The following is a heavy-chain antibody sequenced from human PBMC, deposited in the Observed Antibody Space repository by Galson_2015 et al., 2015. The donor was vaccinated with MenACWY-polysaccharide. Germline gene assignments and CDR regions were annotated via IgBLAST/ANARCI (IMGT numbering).Heavy chain of an antibody. J-gene: IGHJ6*02. CDR1: GYTFTSYG. Sequence: SVKVSCKASGYTFTSYGISWVRQAPGQGLEWMGWISAYNGNTNYAQKLQGRVTMTTDTSTSTAYMELRSLRSDDTAVYYCARDSRVLVITYYYYYGMDVWGQGTTVTVSS. D-gene: IGHD3-16*02. CDR2: ISAYNGNT. CDR3: ARDSRVLVITYYYYYGMDV. V-gene: IGHV1-18*01.